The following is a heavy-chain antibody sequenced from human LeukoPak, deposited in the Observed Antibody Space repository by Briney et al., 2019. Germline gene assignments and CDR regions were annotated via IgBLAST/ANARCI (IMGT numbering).Heavy chain of an antibody. Sequence: GGSLRLSCAASGFTFSSYAMSWVRQAPGKGLEWVSAISGSGGSTYYADSVKGRFTISRDNSKNTLYLQMDSLRAEDTAVYYCAKVDCGVVPAPVDYWGQGTLVTVSS. CDR1: GFTFSSYA. D-gene: IGHD2-2*01. J-gene: IGHJ4*02. CDR2: ISGSGGST. V-gene: IGHV3-23*01. CDR3: AKVDCGVVPAPVDY.